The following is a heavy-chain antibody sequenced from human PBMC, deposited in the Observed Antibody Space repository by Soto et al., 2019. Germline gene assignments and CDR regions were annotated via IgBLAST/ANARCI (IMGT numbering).Heavy chain of an antibody. CDR1: GFTFSSYG. Sequence: QVQLVESGGGVVQPGRSLRLSCAASGFTFSSYGMHWVRQAPGKGLEWVAVISYDGSNKYYADSVKGRFTISRDNSKNTLYLQMNSLRAEDTAVYYCAKDPSMIVVVITSPHYWGQGTLVTVSS. V-gene: IGHV3-30*18. J-gene: IGHJ4*02. D-gene: IGHD3-22*01. CDR3: AKDPSMIVVVITSPHY. CDR2: ISYDGSNK.